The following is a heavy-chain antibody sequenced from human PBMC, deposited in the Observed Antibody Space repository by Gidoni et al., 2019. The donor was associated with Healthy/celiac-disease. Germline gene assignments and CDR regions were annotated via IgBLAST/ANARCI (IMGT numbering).Heavy chain of an antibody. CDR2: SSGSGGST. CDR3: AKGKHIVVVTAILNY. D-gene: IGHD2-21*02. V-gene: IGHV3-23*01. J-gene: IGHJ4*02. Sequence: EVQLLESGGGLVQPGGSLRLYCAASGFTFSSYAMSWVHQDPGKGLEWVSASSGSGGSTYYADSVKGRFTISRDNSKNTLYLQMNSLRAEDTAVYYCAKGKHIVVVTAILNYWGQGTLVTVSS. CDR1: GFTFSSYA.